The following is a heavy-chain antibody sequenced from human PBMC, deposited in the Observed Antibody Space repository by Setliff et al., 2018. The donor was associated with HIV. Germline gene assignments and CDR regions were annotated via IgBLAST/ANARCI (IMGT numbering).Heavy chain of an antibody. CDR2: IYNGGNT. V-gene: IGHV4-59*01. Sequence: PSETLSLTCSVSGVSINTYYWSWIRQPPGKGLEWFGYIYNGGNTNYNPSLESRVSMSLDTSKNQFSLKLTSVTAADTAAYFCARTRYYSDSSDRYWVIDSWGPGTLVTVSS. D-gene: IGHD3-22*01. CDR3: ARTRYYSDSSDRYWVIDS. J-gene: IGHJ5*01. CDR1: GVSINTYY.